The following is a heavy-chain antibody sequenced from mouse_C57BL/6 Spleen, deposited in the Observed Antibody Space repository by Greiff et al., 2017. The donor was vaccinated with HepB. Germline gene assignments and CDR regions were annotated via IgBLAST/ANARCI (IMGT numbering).Heavy chain of an antibody. V-gene: IGHV3-2*02. CDR3: ARTARIKY. Sequence: EVQLQQSGPGLVKPSQSLSLTCTVTGYSITSGYGWNWIRQFLGNKLEWMGYISYSGSTNYNPSLKSRISITRDTSKNQFFLQLNSVTTEDTATYYCARTARIKYWGQGTTLTVSS. CDR1: GYSITSGYG. CDR2: ISYSGST. D-gene: IGHD1-2*01. J-gene: IGHJ2*01.